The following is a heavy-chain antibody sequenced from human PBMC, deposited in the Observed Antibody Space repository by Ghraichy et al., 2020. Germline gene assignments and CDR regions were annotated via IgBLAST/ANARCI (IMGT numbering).Heavy chain of an antibody. CDR2: IYYSGST. CDR1: GGSISSSSYY. J-gene: IGHJ6*02. CDR3: ARQPITVTGPRYYYYTMDV. D-gene: IGHD6-19*01. V-gene: IGHV4-39*01. Sequence: SETLSLTCVISGGSISSSSYYWGWIRQPPGKGLEWIGSIYYSGSTSNNSSLKSRVTISADTSKRQFSLKLRSVTVADSAVYYCARQPITVTGPRYYYYTMDVWGQGTTVIVSS.